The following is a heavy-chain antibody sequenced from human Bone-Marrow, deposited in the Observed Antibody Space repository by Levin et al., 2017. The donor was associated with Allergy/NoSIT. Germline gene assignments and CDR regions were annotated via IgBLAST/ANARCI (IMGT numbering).Heavy chain of an antibody. D-gene: IGHD3/OR15-3a*01. CDR1: GFMFSSSA. V-gene: IGHV3-23*01. Sequence: SCAASGFMFSSSAMRWVRQAPGKGLEWVSSISGSDYTTYYTDSVKGRLTISRDNSKNTIYLQMDSLRAEDTAIYYCAKVRRGLDAFDIWGQGTMVTVSS. CDR3: AKVRRGLDAFDI. J-gene: IGHJ3*02. CDR2: ISGSDYTT.